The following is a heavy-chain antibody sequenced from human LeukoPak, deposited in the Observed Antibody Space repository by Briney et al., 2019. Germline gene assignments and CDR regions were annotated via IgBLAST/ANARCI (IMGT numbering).Heavy chain of an antibody. D-gene: IGHD5-12*01. V-gene: IGHV3-48*04. J-gene: IGHJ3*02. CDR2: ISSSSSTI. CDR3: ARDRWDIVATITLDAFDI. CDR1: GFTFSSYS. Sequence: GGSLRLSCAASGFTFSSYSMNWVRQAPGKGLEWVSYISSSSSTIYYADSVKGRFTISRDNAKNSLYLQMNSLRAEDTAVYYCARDRWDIVATITLDAFDIWGQGTMVTVSS.